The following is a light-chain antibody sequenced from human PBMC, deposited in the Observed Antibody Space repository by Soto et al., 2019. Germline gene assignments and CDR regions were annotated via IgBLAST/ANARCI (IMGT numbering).Light chain of an antibody. CDR2: DAS. V-gene: IGKV3D-20*01. Sequence: EIVLTQSPATLSLSPGDRATLSCGASQSVRSNYLAWYQQKPGLAPRLLIYDASSRATGIPDRFSGSGSGTDFTLTISRLEPEDFAVYYCQQYDATPWTFGQGTKV. CDR3: QQYDATPWT. CDR1: QSVRSNY. J-gene: IGKJ1*01.